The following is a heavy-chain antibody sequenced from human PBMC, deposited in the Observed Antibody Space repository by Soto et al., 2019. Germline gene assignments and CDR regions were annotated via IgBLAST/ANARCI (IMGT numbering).Heavy chain of an antibody. V-gene: IGHV1-18*01. J-gene: IGHJ4*02. CDR1: GYTFTSYG. CDR3: VKVYGEIDY. CDR2: ISAYNGNT. D-gene: IGHD4-17*01. Sequence: ASVKVSCKASGYTFTSYGISWVRQAPGQGLEWMGWISAYNGNTNYAQKLQGRVTMTRSTSISTAYMELSSLRSEDTAIYYCVKVYGEIDYWGQGTLVTVSS.